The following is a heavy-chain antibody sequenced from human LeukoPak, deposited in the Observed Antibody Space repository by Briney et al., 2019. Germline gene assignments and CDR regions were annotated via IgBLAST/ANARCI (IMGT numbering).Heavy chain of an antibody. CDR3: AKSRKPYGFDM. D-gene: IGHD1-14*01. Sequence: GGSLRLSCAASGFTFSSYWMHWVRQAPGKRLVWVSHVSSDGSITGYAASVKGRFTISRDNDKNTLYLQMNSLRAEDTAVYYCAKSRKPYGFDMWGQGTMVTVSS. V-gene: IGHV3-74*01. CDR1: GFTFSSYW. CDR2: VSSDGSIT. J-gene: IGHJ3*02.